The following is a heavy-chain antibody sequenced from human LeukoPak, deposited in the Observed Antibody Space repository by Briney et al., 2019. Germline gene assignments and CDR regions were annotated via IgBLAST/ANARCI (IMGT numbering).Heavy chain of an antibody. Sequence: ASVKVSCKASGYTFTTYEINWVRQAAGQGLEWMGWMNPNSGYTDYAQKFQGRVTITRQTSISTGYMELSSLRSEDTAVYYCARVAGSIDYWGQGTLVTVSS. V-gene: IGHV1-8*03. J-gene: IGHJ4*02. CDR1: GYTFTTYE. CDR3: ARVAGSIDY. CDR2: MNPNSGYT. D-gene: IGHD6-19*01.